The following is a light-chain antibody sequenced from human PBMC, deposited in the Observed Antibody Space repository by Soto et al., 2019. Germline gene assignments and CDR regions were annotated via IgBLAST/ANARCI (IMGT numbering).Light chain of an antibody. Sequence: EIMLTQSPGTLSLSPGERATLSCRASQSVRSRYLAWYQQKPGQAPRLLIYGSSSRPPGIPDRVSGSGSGTEFTLTISRLEPEDFAVYYCQQYGTSPQTFGQGTKVEIK. CDR1: QSVRSRY. J-gene: IGKJ1*01. V-gene: IGKV3-20*01. CDR2: GSS. CDR3: QQYGTSPQT.